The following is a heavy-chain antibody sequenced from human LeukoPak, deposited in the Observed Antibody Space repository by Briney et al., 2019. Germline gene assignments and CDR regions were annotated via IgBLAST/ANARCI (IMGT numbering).Heavy chain of an antibody. CDR1: GYSFTSYW. CDR3: ATLPSLIRITMMV. V-gene: IGHV5-51*01. J-gene: IGHJ3*01. Sequence: PGESLKISCKGSGYSFTSYWIGWVRQMPGKGLEWLGIIYPGDSDTRYSPSFQGQVTISADKSITTAYLQWSSLKASDTAMYYCATLPSLIRITMMVWGQGTMVTVSS. CDR2: IYPGDSDT. D-gene: IGHD3-22*01.